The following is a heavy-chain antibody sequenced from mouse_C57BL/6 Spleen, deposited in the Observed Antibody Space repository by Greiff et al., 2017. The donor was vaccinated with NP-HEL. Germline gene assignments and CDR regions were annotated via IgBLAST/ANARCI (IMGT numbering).Heavy chain of an antibody. D-gene: IGHD1-1*01. V-gene: IGHV5-16*01. CDR1: GFTFSDYY. CDR2: INYDGSST. J-gene: IGHJ2*01. CDR3: ARDDYGSLDY. Sequence: EVMLVESEGGLVQPGSSMKLSCTASGFTFSDYYMAWVRQVPEKGLEWVANINYDGSSTYYLDSLKSRFIISRDNAKNILYLQMSRLKSEDTATYYCARDDYGSLDYWGQGTTLTVSS.